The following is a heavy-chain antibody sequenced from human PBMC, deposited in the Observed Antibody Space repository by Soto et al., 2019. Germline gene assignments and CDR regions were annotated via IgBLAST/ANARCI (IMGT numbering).Heavy chain of an antibody. CDR2: ISAYNGNT. V-gene: IGHV1-18*01. Sequence: SVKVSCKASGYTFTSYGISWVRQAPGQGLEWMGWISAYNGNTNYAQKLQGRVTMTTDTSTSTAYMELRSLRSDETAVYYCARGGFGELLSGPFDYWGQGTLVTVSS. D-gene: IGHD3-10*01. J-gene: IGHJ4*02. CDR3: ARGGFGELLSGPFDY. CDR1: GYTFTSYG.